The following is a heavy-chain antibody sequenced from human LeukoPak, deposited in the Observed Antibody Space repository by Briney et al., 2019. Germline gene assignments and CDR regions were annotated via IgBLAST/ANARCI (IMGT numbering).Heavy chain of an antibody. CDR2: INLNNGTM. D-gene: IGHD3-22*01. V-gene: IGHV3-11*01. Sequence: GGSLRLSCAASGFTFSDSYMSWFRQAPGAGLEWLSYINLNNGTMYYADSVRGRFAISRDNTKNSLYLQMNSLRGEDTAVYYCVRAYSRGYSDDFDFWGQGTLVTVSS. CDR3: VRAYSRGYSDDFDF. CDR1: GFTFSDSY. J-gene: IGHJ4*02.